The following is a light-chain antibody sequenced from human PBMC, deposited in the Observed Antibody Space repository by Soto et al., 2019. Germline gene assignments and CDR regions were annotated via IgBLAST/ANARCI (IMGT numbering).Light chain of an antibody. Sequence: EIVLTQSPGTLSLSPGERATLSCRASQSVSSTYLAWYQQKPGQAPRLLIYGASGRATGIRDRFSGSGSGSDFALSINIGEPEDYAVYDYHQYGCSRPMYAFGQGTKVEIK. CDR2: GAS. J-gene: IGKJ2*01. CDR3: HQYGCSRPMYA. CDR1: QSVSSTY. V-gene: IGKV3-20*01.